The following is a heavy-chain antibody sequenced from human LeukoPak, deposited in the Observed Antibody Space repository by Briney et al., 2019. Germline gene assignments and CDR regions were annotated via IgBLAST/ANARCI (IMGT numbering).Heavy chain of an antibody. J-gene: IGHJ4*02. V-gene: IGHV3-23*01. CDR1: GFTFSGYA. Sequence: GSLRLCCVASGFTFSGYAMCWVRQAPGKGLEWVSAISCRGGSTYYADSVKGRFTISRDNSKNTLYLQMNSLTAEDTAVYYCAKTSNQHIVVVTALYYFDYWGQGTLVTVSS. CDR3: AKTSNQHIVVVTALYYFDY. D-gene: IGHD2-21*02. CDR2: ISCRGGST.